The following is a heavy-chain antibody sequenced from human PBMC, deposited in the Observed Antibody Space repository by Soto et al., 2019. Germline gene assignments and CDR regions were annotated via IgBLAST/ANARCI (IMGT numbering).Heavy chain of an antibody. Sequence: GATLVNPTQTLTLTCTLSGFSLSTSGMRVSWIRHPPGKALEWLARIDWDDDKFYSTSLKTRLTISKDTSKNQVVLTMTNMEPVDTATYYCATADLFYYGMDXWGKGTTVTVSX. CDR1: GFSLSTSGMR. CDR3: ATADLFYYGMDX. CDR2: IDWDDDK. D-gene: IGHD2-21*01. V-gene: IGHV2-70*04. J-gene: IGHJ6*04.